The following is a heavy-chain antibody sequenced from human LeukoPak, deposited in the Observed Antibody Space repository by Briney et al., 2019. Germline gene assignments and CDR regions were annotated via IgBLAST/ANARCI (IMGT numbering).Heavy chain of an antibody. Sequence: KPSETLSLTCTVSGYSISSGYYWGWIRQPPGKGLEWIGSIYHSGSTYYNPSLKSRVTISVDTSKNQFSLKLSSVTAADTAVYYCARNRVDYGDYPNWFDPWGQGTLVTVSS. CDR1: GYSISSGYY. D-gene: IGHD4-17*01. CDR3: ARNRVDYGDYPNWFDP. V-gene: IGHV4-38-2*02. CDR2: IYHSGST. J-gene: IGHJ5*02.